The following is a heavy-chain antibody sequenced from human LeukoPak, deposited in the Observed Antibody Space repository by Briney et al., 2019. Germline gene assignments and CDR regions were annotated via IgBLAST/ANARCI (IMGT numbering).Heavy chain of an antibody. D-gene: IGHD4-17*01. CDR2: IYYSGST. CDR3: ASNYGDYVENAFDI. V-gene: IGHV4-39*01. J-gene: IGHJ3*02. Sequence: SETLSLTCTVSGGSISSSSYYWGWIRQPPGKGLEWIGSIYYSGSTYYNPSLMSRVTISVDTSKNQFSLKLSSVTAADTAVYYCASNYGDYVENAFDIWGQGTMVTVSS. CDR1: GGSISSSSYY.